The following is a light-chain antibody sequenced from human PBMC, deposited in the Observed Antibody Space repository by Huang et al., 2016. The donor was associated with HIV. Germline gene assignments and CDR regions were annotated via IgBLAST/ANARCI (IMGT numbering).Light chain of an antibody. CDR2: AAS. J-gene: IGKJ4*01. Sequence: DIQMTQSPSSLSASVGDRCTITCRASRGISNSLAWYQQQPGKAPKLLLYAASRLQGGVPSRFSGSGSRTDYTLTISSLQPEDSATYYCQQYYNTTLSFGGGTKVEIK. CDR1: RGISNS. CDR3: QQYYNTTLS. V-gene: IGKV1-NL1*01.